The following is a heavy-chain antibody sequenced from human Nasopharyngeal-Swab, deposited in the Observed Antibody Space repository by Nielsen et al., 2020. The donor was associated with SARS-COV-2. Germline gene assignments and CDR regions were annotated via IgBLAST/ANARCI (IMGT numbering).Heavy chain of an antibody. CDR3: ARGEFGGVIVLDAFDI. V-gene: IGHV4-31*03. D-gene: IGHD3-16*02. Sequence: SETLSLTCTVSGGSISSGGYYWSWIRQHPGEGLEWIGYIYYSGSNYYNTSLKSRVTISVDTSKNQFTLKLSSVTAADTAVYYCARGEFGGVIVLDAFDIWGQGTMVTVSS. J-gene: IGHJ3*02. CDR1: GGSISSGGYY. CDR2: IYYSGSN.